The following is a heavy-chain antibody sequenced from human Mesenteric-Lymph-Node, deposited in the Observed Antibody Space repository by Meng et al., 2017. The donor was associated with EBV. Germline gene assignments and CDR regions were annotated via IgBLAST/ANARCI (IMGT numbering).Heavy chain of an antibody. Sequence: QITLKESGPAFMKPTQTLTLSCTFSGFSLSTFGVGVGWVRQPPGKALEWLGVLYWDDDERYSPSLRSRPTITKDTSKNQVFLTMTNMDPVDTATYYCAHRPAFGELLDYWGQGTLINVSS. J-gene: IGHJ4*02. CDR2: LYWDDDE. CDR3: AHRPAFGELLDY. V-gene: IGHV2-5*02. D-gene: IGHD3-10*01. CDR1: GFSLSTFGVG.